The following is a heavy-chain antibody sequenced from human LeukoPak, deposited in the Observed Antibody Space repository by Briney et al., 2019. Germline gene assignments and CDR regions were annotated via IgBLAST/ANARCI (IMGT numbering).Heavy chain of an antibody. D-gene: IGHD4-11*01. CDR1: GFTFSSYA. J-gene: IGHJ5*02. CDR3: AKDLEGAVTPPNWFDP. Sequence: GGSLRLSCAASGFTFSSYAMSWVRQAPGKGLEWVSAISGSGGNTYYADSVKGRFTISRDNPKNTLYLQMNSLRAEDTAVYYCAKDLEGAVTPPNWFDPWGQGTLVTVSS. V-gene: IGHV3-23*01. CDR2: ISGSGGNT.